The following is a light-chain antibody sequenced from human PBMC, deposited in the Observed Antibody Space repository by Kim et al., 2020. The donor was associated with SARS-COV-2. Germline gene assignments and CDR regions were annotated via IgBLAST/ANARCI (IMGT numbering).Light chain of an antibody. CDR2: TNN. CDR3: AAWEDSPDGYVV. CDR1: TPNIETNT. J-gene: IGLJ2*01. V-gene: IGLV1-44*01. Sequence: QRVAIPCSGSTPNIETNTVNWYQQLPGAAHKLLIHTNNQRPPGGPDRFSGSRVGTSASLTSSGLQSEDEADYFCAAWEDSPDGYVVFGGGTKLTVL.